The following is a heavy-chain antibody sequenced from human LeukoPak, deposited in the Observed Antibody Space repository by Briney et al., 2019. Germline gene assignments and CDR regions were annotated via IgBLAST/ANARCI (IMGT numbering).Heavy chain of an antibody. Sequence: PSETLSLACAVYGGSFSGYYWSWTRQPPGKGLEWIAYIYYSGSTNYNPSLKSRVTISVDTPKNQFSLKLSSVTAADTAVYYCASYHYSNDAFDIWGQGTMVTVSS. D-gene: IGHD2-15*01. CDR1: GGSFSGYY. CDR2: IYYSGST. V-gene: IGHV4-59*01. J-gene: IGHJ3*02. CDR3: ASYHYSNDAFDI.